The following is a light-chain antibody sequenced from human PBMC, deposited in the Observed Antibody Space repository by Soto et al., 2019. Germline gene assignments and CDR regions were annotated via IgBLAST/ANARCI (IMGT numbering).Light chain of an antibody. CDR1: QSINTW. CDR2: KAS. V-gene: IGKV1-5*03. J-gene: IGKJ1*01. Sequence: DIQLTQSPSTLSASVGDTITITCRASQSINTWLAWYQQRPGKAPTLLIYKASSLEGGVPSRFSGSGSGTEFSLTISSLQPDDFGTYYCQQYNSYSGTFGQGTKVEIK. CDR3: QQYNSYSGT.